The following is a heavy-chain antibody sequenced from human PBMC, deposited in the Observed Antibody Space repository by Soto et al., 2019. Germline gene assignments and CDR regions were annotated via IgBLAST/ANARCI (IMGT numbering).Heavy chain of an antibody. Sequence: QVQVVQSGAEVKKPGASVKVACKASGYSFDTCGLSWVRQAPGQGIEWMGWISIEKVETNSAQKFQERVTMTTDTSASTAYMELRSLTSDDTAVYYCARCYCSVGSCFTCWHFDLWGRGTLVTVSS. CDR2: ISIEKVET. CDR3: ARCYCSVGSCFTCWHFDL. CDR1: GYSFDTCG. D-gene: IGHD2-15*01. V-gene: IGHV1-18*01. J-gene: IGHJ2*01.